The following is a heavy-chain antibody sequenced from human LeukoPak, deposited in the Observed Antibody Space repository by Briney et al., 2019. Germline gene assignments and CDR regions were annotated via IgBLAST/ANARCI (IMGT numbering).Heavy chain of an antibody. CDR1: GFTFSSYW. V-gene: IGHV3-74*01. CDR2: INPGGSSI. Sequence: GGSLTLSCAASGFTFSSYWMHWVRQVPGKGLVWVARINPGGSSITYADPVKRRFTISRDNAKNTLYLQMDSLRAEGTGVYCCARSIQAVDYWGQGAQVTVSS. J-gene: IGHJ4*02. D-gene: IGHD2-21*01. CDR3: ARSIQAVDY.